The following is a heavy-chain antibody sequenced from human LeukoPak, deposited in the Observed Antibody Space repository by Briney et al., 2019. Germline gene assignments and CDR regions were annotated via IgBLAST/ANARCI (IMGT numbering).Heavy chain of an antibody. CDR3: ARDGDDPKSYYYYMDV. V-gene: IGHV3-7*01. CDR1: GFTFSTYW. J-gene: IGHJ6*03. Sequence: GGSLRLSCAAAGFTFSTYWMSWVRQAPGKGLEWVANIKQDGSDKYYVDSVKGRFTISRDNAKNTLYLQMNSLRPEDTAVYYCARDGDDPKSYYYYMDVWGKGTTVTVSS. CDR2: IKQDGSDK. D-gene: IGHD4-17*01.